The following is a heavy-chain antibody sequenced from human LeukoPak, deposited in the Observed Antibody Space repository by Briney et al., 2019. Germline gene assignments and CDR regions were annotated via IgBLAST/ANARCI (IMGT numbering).Heavy chain of an antibody. CDR2: IYYSGST. Sequence: SGTLSLTCTVSGGSISSYYWSWIRQPPGKGLEWIGYIYYSGSTNYNPSLKSRVTISVDTSKNQFSLKLSSVTAADTAVYYCARVVPAGYYGMDVWGQGTTVTVSS. V-gene: IGHV4-59*01. CDR1: GGSISSYY. CDR3: ARVVPAGYYGMDV. D-gene: IGHD2-2*01. J-gene: IGHJ6*02.